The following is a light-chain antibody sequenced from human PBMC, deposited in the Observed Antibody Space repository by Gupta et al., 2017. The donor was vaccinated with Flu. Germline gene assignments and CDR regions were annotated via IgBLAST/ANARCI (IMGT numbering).Light chain of an antibody. J-gene: IGLJ3*02. V-gene: IGLV2-8*01. CDR3: SAYAGSETWV. CDR2: EVS. CDR1: SSDVGGYNY. Sequence: VTMSWTGTSSDVGGYNYVSWYQQHPDKAPNLMIYEVSKRPAGVPDRFSGSKSGNTASLTVSGLQAEEEADYYCSAYAGSETWVFGGGTKLTVL.